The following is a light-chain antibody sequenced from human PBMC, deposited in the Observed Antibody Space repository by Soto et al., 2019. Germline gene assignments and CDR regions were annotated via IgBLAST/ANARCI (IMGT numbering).Light chain of an antibody. CDR2: AAS. V-gene: IGKV1-12*01. J-gene: IGKJ4*01. Sequence: DIQMTQSPSSVSASVGDRVTITCRASQGISTYLAWYQQRPGKAPRLLIYAASSLHSGVPSRFSGSGSGRDFTLTISSLQPEDFATYYCQQANSFPRTFGGGTRIEIK. CDR3: QQANSFPRT. CDR1: QGISTY.